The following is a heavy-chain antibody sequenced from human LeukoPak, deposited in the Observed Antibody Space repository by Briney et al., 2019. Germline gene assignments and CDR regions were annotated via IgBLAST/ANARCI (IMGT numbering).Heavy chain of an antibody. V-gene: IGHV4-59*01. D-gene: IGHD3-9*01. Sequence: SETLSLTCTVSGGSISSYYWSWTRQPPGKGLEWIGYIYYSGSTNYNPSLKSRVTISVDTSKNQFSLKLSSVTAADTAVYYCARAPLNYDILTGYYRAYFDYWGQGTLVTVSS. CDR3: ARAPLNYDILTGYYRAYFDY. CDR1: GGSISSYY. CDR2: IYYSGST. J-gene: IGHJ4*02.